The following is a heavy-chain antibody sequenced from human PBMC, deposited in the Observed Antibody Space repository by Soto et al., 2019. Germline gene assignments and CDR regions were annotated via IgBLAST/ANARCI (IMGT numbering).Heavy chain of an antibody. CDR2: MTYDGATE. Sequence: QVHLVESGGGVVQPGRSLRLSCAASGFTFNDYVIHWVRQAAGKGLEWVASMTYDGATEYYADSVKGRFTVSRDNSKRTLSLQMNCLRPEDTAVYYCARVLLSIVVNVALEVWGQGTTVTVSS. CDR1: GFTFNDYV. CDR3: ARVLLSIVVNVALEV. V-gene: IGHV3-30*14. J-gene: IGHJ3*01. D-gene: IGHD3-3*02.